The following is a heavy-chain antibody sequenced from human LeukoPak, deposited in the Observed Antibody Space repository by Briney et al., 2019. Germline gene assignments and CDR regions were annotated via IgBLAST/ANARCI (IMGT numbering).Heavy chain of an antibody. CDR2: INPSGGST. V-gene: IGHV1-46*01. CDR3: ARDVAPRGYSYGSGAFDI. J-gene: IGHJ3*02. D-gene: IGHD5-18*01. Sequence: XVSCXAXXXTFTXXXXHWVRQAPGQGLEWMGIINPSGGSTSYAQKFQGRVTMTRDTSTSTVYMELSSLRSEDTAVYYCARDVAPRGYSYGSGAFDIWGQGTMVTVSS. CDR1: XXTFTXXX.